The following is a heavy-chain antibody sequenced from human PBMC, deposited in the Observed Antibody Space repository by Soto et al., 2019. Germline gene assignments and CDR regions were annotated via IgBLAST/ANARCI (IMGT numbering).Heavy chain of an antibody. CDR2: INHSGST. CDR1: GGSFSGYY. Sequence: SETLSLTCAVYGGSFSGYYWTWIRQPPGTGLEWIGEINHSGSTNYNPSLKSRVTISVDTSKNQFSLKLTSVTAADTAVYYCARDRTYYDFWSGYYTHYYYGMDVWGQGTTVTVSS. J-gene: IGHJ6*02. V-gene: IGHV4-34*01. CDR3: ARDRTYYDFWSGYYTHYYYGMDV. D-gene: IGHD3-3*01.